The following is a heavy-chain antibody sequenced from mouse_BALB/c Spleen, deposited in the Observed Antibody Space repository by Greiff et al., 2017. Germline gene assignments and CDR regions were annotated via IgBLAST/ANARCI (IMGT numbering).Heavy chain of an antibody. J-gene: IGHJ2*01. CDR3: ATWDERGYYFDY. CDR2: IYPGSGST. V-gene: IGHV1-81*01. Sequence: QVQLQQSGPELVKPGASVKMSCKASGYTFTDYVISWVKQRTGQGLEWIGEIYPGSGSTYYNEKFKGKATLTADKSSNTAYMQLSSLTSEDSAVYFCATWDERGYYFDYWGQGTTLTVSS. CDR1: GYTFTDYV. D-gene: IGHD4-1*01.